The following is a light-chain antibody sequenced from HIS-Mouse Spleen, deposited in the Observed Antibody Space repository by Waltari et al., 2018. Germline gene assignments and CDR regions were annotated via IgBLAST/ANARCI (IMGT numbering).Light chain of an antibody. V-gene: IGKV1-5*03. Sequence: DIQMTQSPSTLSASVGDRVTITCRAIQSISSWLAWYQQKPGKAPKLLIYKGSSLESGVPSRFSGSGSGTEFTLTISSLQPDDFATYYCQQYNSYWTFGQGTKVEIK. CDR2: KGS. CDR3: QQYNSYWT. CDR1: QSISSW. J-gene: IGKJ1*01.